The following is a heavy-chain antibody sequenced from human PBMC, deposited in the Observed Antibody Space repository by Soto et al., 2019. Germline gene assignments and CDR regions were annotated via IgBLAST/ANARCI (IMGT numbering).Heavy chain of an antibody. J-gene: IGHJ4*02. CDR1: DASITSSNW. CDR3: ARGSYYGTGSYYECFLNY. Sequence: QVQLQESGPGLVKPSATLALTCAVSDASITSSNWWSSVRQPPGKGPEWIGEIYHSGTTNYSAALQRRFTLSVDESKNQFSLNLTSVAAADTAMYYCARGSYYGTGSYYECFLNYWGQGTLVTVSS. CDR2: IYHSGTT. V-gene: IGHV4-4*02. D-gene: IGHD3-10*01.